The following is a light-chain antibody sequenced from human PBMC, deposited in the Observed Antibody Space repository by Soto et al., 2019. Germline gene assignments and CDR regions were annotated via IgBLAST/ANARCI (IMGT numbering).Light chain of an antibody. J-gene: IGKJ4*01. Sequence: EIVMTQSPATLSLSPGERATLSCRASQSVSSNLAWYQQKPGQAPRLLIYGASTRATGIPARFSGSRSGTEFTLTISSLHSEDFAVYYCQQYNNSPLTFGGGTKVEIK. CDR2: GAS. CDR1: QSVSSN. CDR3: QQYNNSPLT. V-gene: IGKV3-15*01.